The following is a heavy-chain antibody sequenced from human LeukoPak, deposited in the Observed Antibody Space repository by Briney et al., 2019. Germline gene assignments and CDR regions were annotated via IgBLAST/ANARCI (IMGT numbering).Heavy chain of an antibody. CDR2: ISSSSSYI. Sequence: TGGSLRLSCAPSGFTLSSYSMNWVRQAPGKGLEWVSTISSSSSYIYYADSVKGRFTMPRDNAKNTLYLQMNSLRAEDTAVYYCSSQIWLGELFAHYWGQGTLVTVSS. CDR1: GFTLSSYS. CDR3: SSQIWLGELFAHY. D-gene: IGHD3-10*01. V-gene: IGHV3-21*01. J-gene: IGHJ4*02.